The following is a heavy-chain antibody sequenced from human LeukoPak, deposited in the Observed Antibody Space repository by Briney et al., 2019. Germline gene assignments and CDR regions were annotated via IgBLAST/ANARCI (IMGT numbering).Heavy chain of an antibody. CDR1: GFTFSSYA. CDR2: ISGSGGST. J-gene: IGHJ4*02. CDR3: AKGSSYGLDY. V-gene: IGHV3-23*01. Sequence: GGSLRLSCAASGFTFSSYAMSWVRRAPGKGLEWVSAISGSGGSTYYADSVKGRFTISRDNSKNTPYLQMNSLRAEDTAVYYCAKGSSYGLDYWGQGTLVTVSS. D-gene: IGHD5-18*01.